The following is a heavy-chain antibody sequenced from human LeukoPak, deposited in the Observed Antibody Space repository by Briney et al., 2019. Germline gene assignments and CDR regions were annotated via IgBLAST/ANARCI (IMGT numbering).Heavy chain of an antibody. Sequence: SETLSLTCTVSGGSISSSNYCWGWIRQPPGKGLEWIGSIDYSGNTNYNLSLKSRVTISVDWSKNQFSLKLSSVTAADTAVYYCARFGLGKHIEVAGIPFDIWGQGTMVTVSS. J-gene: IGHJ3*02. V-gene: IGHV4-39*01. CDR3: ARFGLGKHIEVAGIPFDI. CDR2: IDYSGNT. CDR1: GGSISSSNYC. D-gene: IGHD6-19*01.